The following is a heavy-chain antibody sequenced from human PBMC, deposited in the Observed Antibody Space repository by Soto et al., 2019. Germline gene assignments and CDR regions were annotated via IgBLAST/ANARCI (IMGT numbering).Heavy chain of an antibody. V-gene: IGHV3-23*01. Sequence: EVQLLESGGGLVQPGGSLRLSCAASGFTFSSYAMSWVRQAPGKGLEWVSAISGSGGSTYYADSVKGRFTISRDNSKNTLYMQMNSLRAEDTAVYYCAKPLIIYDSSGSPCFDYWGQGTLVTVSS. D-gene: IGHD3-22*01. CDR2: ISGSGGST. CDR3: AKPLIIYDSSGSPCFDY. CDR1: GFTFSSYA. J-gene: IGHJ4*02.